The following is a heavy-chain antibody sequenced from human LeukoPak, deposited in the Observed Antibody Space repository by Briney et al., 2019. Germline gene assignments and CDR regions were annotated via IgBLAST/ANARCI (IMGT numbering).Heavy chain of an antibody. Sequence: GGSLRLSCAASGFTFDDYAMHWVRQAPGKGLEWVSGISWNSGSIGYADSVKGRFTISRDNAKNSLYLQMNSLRAEDTALYYCAKDIAARHSGYDRAVVVGAFDIWGQGTMVTVSS. CDR2: ISWNSGSI. CDR3: AKDIAARHSGYDRAVVVGAFDI. CDR1: GFTFDDYA. V-gene: IGHV3-9*01. J-gene: IGHJ3*02. D-gene: IGHD5-12*01.